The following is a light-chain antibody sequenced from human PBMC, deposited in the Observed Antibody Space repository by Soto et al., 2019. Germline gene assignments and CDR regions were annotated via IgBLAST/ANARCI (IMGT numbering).Light chain of an antibody. Sequence: QSALTQPRSASGSPGDSVTISCTGTSSDIGGYDFVSWYQQHPGKAPKVIIYDVSKRPAGVPDRFSGSKSGNTASLTISGLQAEDEADYHCCSYAGSFTLVFGGGTKLTVL. CDR1: SSDIGGYDF. J-gene: IGLJ2*01. CDR3: CSYAGSFTLV. V-gene: IGLV2-11*01. CDR2: DVS.